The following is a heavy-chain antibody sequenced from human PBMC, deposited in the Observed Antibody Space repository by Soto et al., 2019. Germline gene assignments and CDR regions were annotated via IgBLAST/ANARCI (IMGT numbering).Heavy chain of an antibody. V-gene: IGHV4-59*01. J-gene: IGHJ6*02. CDR2: IYYSGST. D-gene: IGHD2-15*01. CDR3: ARGYCSGGSCQGYSGYGMDV. Sequence: LSLTCTVSGGSISSYYWSWIRQPPGKGLEWIGYIYYSGSTNYNPSLKSRVTISVDTSKNQFSLKLSSVTAADTAVYYCARGYCSGGSCQGYSGYGMDVWGQGTTVTVSS. CDR1: GGSISSYY.